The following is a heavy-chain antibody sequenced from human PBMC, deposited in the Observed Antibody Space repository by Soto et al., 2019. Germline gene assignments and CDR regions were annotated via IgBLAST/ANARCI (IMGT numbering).Heavy chain of an antibody. V-gene: IGHV3-30*18. D-gene: IGHD3-10*01. CDR3: AKDLSSGRFYFDMDV. CDR1: GFTFSNYG. CDR2: SSFDVTNK. Sequence: QVQLVESGGGVVQPGRSLRLSCAASGFTFSNYGMHWVRQAPGKGLEWVAVSSFDVTNKYYADSVKGRFTVSRDNFNNTLYLQMSSLRAEDTAGYYCAKDLSSGRFYFDMDVWGKGTTVTVSS. J-gene: IGHJ6*03.